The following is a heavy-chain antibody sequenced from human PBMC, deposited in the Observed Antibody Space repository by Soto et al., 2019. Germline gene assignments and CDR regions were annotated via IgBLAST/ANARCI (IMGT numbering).Heavy chain of an antibody. Sequence: PGESLKVSCKGSGYSFAGYWITCVRQKPGKGLEWMGRIDPSDSQTYYSTSFRGHVTISVTKSITTVFLQWSSLRASDTAMYYCASVLAGYYYYGMDVWGQGTTVTVYS. CDR2: IDPSDSQT. V-gene: IGHV5-10-1*01. J-gene: IGHJ6*02. CDR1: GYSFAGYW. CDR3: ASVLAGYYYYGMDV. D-gene: IGHD2-15*01.